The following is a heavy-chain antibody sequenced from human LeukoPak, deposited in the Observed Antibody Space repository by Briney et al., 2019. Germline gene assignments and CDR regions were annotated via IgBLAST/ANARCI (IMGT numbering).Heavy chain of an antibody. D-gene: IGHD6-13*01. CDR1: DGSISCYY. CDR3: ARGAAAASERAFDI. CDR2: IYSSGGT. J-gene: IGHJ3*02. Sequence: SETLSLTCTVSDGSISCYYWSWIRQPAGKGLEWIGRIYSSGGTDYNPSLKSRVIMSVDTSKNQFSLKLSSVTAADTAVYYCARGAAAASERAFDIWGQGTMVTVSS. V-gene: IGHV4-4*07.